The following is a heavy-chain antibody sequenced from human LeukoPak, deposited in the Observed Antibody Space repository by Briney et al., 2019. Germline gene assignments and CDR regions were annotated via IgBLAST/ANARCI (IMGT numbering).Heavy chain of an antibody. D-gene: IGHD2-2*01. Sequence: GESLKISRKGSGYSLTSYWIGWVRQMPGKGLEWMGIIYPGDSDTRYSPSFQGQVTISADKSISTAYLQWSSLKASDTAMYYCARIGYCSSTSCYWILYYWGQGTLVTVSS. V-gene: IGHV5-51*01. CDR1: GYSLTSYW. CDR2: IYPGDSDT. CDR3: ARIGYCSSTSCYWILYY. J-gene: IGHJ4*02.